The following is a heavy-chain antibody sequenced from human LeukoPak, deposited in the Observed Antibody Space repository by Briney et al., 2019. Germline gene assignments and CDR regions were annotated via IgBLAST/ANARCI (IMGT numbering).Heavy chain of an antibody. CDR3: ARAIAADQEGEDY. Sequence: SETLSLTCAVYGGSFSGYYWSWIHQPPGKGLEWIGEINHSGSTNYNPSLKSRVTISVDTSKNQFSLKLSSVTAADTAVYYCARAIAADQEGEDYWGQGTLVTVSS. CDR1: GGSFSGYY. CDR2: INHSGST. J-gene: IGHJ4*02. D-gene: IGHD6-13*01. V-gene: IGHV4-34*01.